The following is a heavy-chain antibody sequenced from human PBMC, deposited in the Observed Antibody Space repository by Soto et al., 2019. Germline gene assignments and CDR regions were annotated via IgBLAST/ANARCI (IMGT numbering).Heavy chain of an antibody. Sequence: SETLSLTCTVSGGSISGYYWSWIRQPPEKGLERIGNIYYIGNSNYNPSLKSRVTISLDTSKNQFSLKLSSVTAADTAVYYCARLNYGDFQLYYFDYWGQGTLVTVSS. J-gene: IGHJ4*02. D-gene: IGHD4-17*01. V-gene: IGHV4-59*08. CDR1: GGSISGYY. CDR2: IYYIGNS. CDR3: ARLNYGDFQLYYFDY.